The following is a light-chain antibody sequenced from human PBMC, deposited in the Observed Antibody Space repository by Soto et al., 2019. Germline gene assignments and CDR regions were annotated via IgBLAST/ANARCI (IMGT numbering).Light chain of an antibody. CDR2: SNN. CDR1: SSNIGSNT. V-gene: IGLV1-44*01. Sequence: QSVLTQPPSASGTPGQRVTISCSGSSSNIGSNTVDWYQHLPRAAPKLLRQSNNQRPSGVPDRFSGSHSVTSASLAISGLHSQDEADYYWALWDDSLNGYVFGTGTKGTVL. CDR3: ALWDDSLNGYV. J-gene: IGLJ1*01.